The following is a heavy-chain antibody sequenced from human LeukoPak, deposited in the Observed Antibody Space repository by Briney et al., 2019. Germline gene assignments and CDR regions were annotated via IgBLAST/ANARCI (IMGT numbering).Heavy chain of an antibody. CDR3: ARDGRSYYEYYMDV. D-gene: IGHD2-15*01. CDR1: GFTFSDYY. Sequence: GGSLRLSCAASGFTFSDYYMSWVRQAPGKGLEWVSYISSSGSTIYYADSVKGRFTISRDNAKNSLYLQMNSLRAEDTAVYYCARDGRSYYEYYMDVWGKGTTVTVSS. J-gene: IGHJ6*03. V-gene: IGHV3-11*04. CDR2: ISSSGSTI.